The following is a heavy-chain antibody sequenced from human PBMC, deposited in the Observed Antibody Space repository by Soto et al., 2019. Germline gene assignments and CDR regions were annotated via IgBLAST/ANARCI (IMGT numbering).Heavy chain of an antibody. D-gene: IGHD3-22*01. Sequence: PSETLSLTCAVSGGSISSGDYYWSWSRQPPGKGLEWIGYIYYSGSTYYNPSLKSRVTISVDTSKNQFSLKLSSVTAADTAVYYCARDFSRYYYDSSGSFYGMDVWGQGTTVTVSS. CDR1: GGSISSGDYY. CDR2: IYYSGST. V-gene: IGHV4-30-4*01. CDR3: ARDFSRYYYDSSGSFYGMDV. J-gene: IGHJ6*02.